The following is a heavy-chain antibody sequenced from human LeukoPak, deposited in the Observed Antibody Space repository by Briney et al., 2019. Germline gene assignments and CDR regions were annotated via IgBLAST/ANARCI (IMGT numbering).Heavy chain of an antibody. CDR2: INWNGGST. CDR1: GFTFSSYW. J-gene: IGHJ4*02. Sequence: RPGGSLRLSCAASGFTFSSYWMHWVRQAPGKGLEWVSGINWNGGSTGYADSVKGRFTISRDNAENSLYLQMNSLRAEDTALYYCAREPTTVTTDHYFDYWGQGTLVTVSS. CDR3: AREPTTVTTDHYFDY. D-gene: IGHD4-17*01. V-gene: IGHV3-20*04.